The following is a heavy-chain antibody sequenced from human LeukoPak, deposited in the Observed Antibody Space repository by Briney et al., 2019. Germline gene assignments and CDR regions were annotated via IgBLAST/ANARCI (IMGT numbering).Heavy chain of an antibody. V-gene: IGHV3-7*03. J-gene: IGHJ6*02. CDR2: INHNGNVN. CDR1: GFTFSRYS. Sequence: GGSLRLSCAASGFTFSRYSMNWARQAPGKGLEWVASINHNGNVNYYVDSVKGRFTISRDNAKNSLYLQMSNLRAEDTAVYFCARGGGLDVWGQGAMVTVSS. CDR3: ARGGGLDV. D-gene: IGHD3-16*01.